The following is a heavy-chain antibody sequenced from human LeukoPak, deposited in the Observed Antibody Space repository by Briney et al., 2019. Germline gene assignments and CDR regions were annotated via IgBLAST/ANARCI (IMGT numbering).Heavy chain of an antibody. D-gene: IGHD2-15*01. J-gene: IGHJ5*02. Sequence: SETLSLTCAVYGGSFSGYYWSWIRQPPGKGLEWIGEINHSGSTNYSPSLKSRVTISVDTSKNQFSLKLSSVTAADTAVYYCARAGKGLGYCSGGSCYDWFDPWGQGTLVTVSS. CDR3: ARAGKGLGYCSGGSCYDWFDP. CDR1: GGSFSGYY. V-gene: IGHV4-34*01. CDR2: INHSGST.